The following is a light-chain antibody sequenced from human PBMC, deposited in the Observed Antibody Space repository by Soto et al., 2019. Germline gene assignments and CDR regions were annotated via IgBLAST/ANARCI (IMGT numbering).Light chain of an antibody. Sequence: DFEMTQSPSTLSASVGDRVTISCRASESIDNWLAWYQQKPGKAPKLLIFAASTLVRGVPSRFSGRGSGTEFTLTISSLQADDYATFYCQQYHTDWTFGQGTKVDIK. CDR2: AAS. CDR3: QQYHTDWT. CDR1: ESIDNW. J-gene: IGKJ1*01. V-gene: IGKV1-5*01.